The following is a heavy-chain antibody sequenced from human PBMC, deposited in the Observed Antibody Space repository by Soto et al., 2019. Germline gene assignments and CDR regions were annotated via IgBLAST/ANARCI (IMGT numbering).Heavy chain of an antibody. CDR1: GFTFSSYS. CDR2: ISSSSSYI. CDR3: ARDKRYSSSSHYYYGMDV. V-gene: IGHV3-21*01. J-gene: IGHJ6*02. Sequence: EVQLVESGGGLVKPGGSLRLSCAASGFTFSSYSMNWVRQAPGKGLEWVSSISSSSSYIYYADSVKGRFTISRDNAKNSLYLKMNSLRAEDTAVYYCARDKRYSSSSHYYYGMDVWGQGTTVTVSS. D-gene: IGHD6-6*01.